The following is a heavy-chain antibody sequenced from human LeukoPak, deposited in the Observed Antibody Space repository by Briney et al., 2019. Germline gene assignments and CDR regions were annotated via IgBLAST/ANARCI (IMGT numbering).Heavy chain of an antibody. CDR2: IIPIFGTA. CDR3: ARDSGSSWYRNGGYYFDY. V-gene: IGHV1-69*05. CDR1: GDTFSSYA. D-gene: IGHD6-13*01. Sequence: ASVKVSCKASGDTFSSYAISWVRQAPGQGLEWMGRIIPIFGTANYAQKFQGRVTITTDESTSTAYMELSSLRSEDTAVYYCARDSGSSWYRNGGYYFDYWGQGTLVTDSS. J-gene: IGHJ4*02.